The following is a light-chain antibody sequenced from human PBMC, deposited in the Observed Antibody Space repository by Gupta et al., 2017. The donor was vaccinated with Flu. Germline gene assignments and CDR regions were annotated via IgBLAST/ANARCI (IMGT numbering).Light chain of an antibody. CDR1: QSGSSN. CDR3: QQDKNWPRT. Sequence: PARLSVASSESATRSSRANQSGSSNLAWYQQKPGQAPRRLIYGASTRATGIPDRFSGSGSGTEFTLKISSVQSEEVAVYYCQQDKNWPRTFGQGTKLEIK. CDR2: GAS. V-gene: IGKV3-15*01. J-gene: IGKJ2*01.